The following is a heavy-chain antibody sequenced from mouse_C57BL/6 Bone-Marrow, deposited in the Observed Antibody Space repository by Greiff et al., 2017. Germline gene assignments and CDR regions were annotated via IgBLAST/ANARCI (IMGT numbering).Heavy chain of an antibody. V-gene: IGHV5-4*03. CDR3: AGVRGYYYGSSYDY. CDR2: ISDGGSYT. CDR1: GFTFSSHA. Sequence: DVTLVESGGGLVKPGGSLKLSCAASGFTFSSHAMSWVRPTPGKRLEWVATISDGGSYTYYPDNVKGRFTISRVNAKNNLYLQMSHLKSEDKAVYYCAGVRGYYYGSSYDYWGQGTTGTVSS. D-gene: IGHD1-1*01. J-gene: IGHJ2*01.